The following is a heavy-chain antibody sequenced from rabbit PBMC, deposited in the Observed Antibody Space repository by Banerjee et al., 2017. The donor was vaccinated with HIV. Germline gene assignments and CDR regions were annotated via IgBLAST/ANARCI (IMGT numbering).Heavy chain of an antibody. D-gene: IGHD2-1*01. CDR1: GFDFSSNA. CDR3: ARVITIPYCFDL. Sequence: QEQLVESGGGLVTPGESLKLTCKASGFDFSSNAECWVRQAPGKGPEWIACIYTTDGSTYYAKWVNGRFTIARRTSLNTVTLQMTSLTAADTATYFCARVITIPYCFDLWGQGTLVTVS. CDR2: IYTTDGST. J-gene: IGHJ4*01. V-gene: IGHV1S47*01.